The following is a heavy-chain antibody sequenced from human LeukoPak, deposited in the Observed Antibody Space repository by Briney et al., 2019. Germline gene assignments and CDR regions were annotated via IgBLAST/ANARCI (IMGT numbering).Heavy chain of an antibody. V-gene: IGHV3-23*01. CDR3: AKDQGRAVVVPGDWFDP. D-gene: IGHD2-15*01. Sequence: PGRSLRLSCAASGFTFGDYAMSWVRQAPGKGLEWVSAISGSGGSTYYADSVKGRFTISRDNSKNTLYLQMNSLRAEDTAVYYCAKDQGRAVVVPGDWFDPWGQGTLVTVSS. CDR2: ISGSGGST. J-gene: IGHJ5*02. CDR1: GFTFGDYA.